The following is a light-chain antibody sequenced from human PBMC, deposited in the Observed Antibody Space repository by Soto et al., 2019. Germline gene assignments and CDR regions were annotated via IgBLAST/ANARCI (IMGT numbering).Light chain of an antibody. CDR3: SSYTSSSTLV. J-gene: IGLJ1*01. CDR1: SSDVGGYNY. V-gene: IGLV2-14*01. Sequence: QSVLTQPASVSGSPGQSITISCTGTSSDVGGYNYVSWYQQHPGKAPKLMIYEVSNRPSGVSNHFSGSKSANTASLTISGLQAADEADYYCSSYTSSSTLVFGTGTKVTVL. CDR2: EVS.